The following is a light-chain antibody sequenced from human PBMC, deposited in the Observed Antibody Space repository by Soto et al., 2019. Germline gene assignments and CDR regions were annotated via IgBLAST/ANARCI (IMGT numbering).Light chain of an antibody. CDR3: QSYDRSLSGYV. J-gene: IGLJ1*01. Sequence: QSVLTQPPSVSGAPGQRVTISCTGSSSNIGAHYDVHWYQHLPGTSPKVLIYGSTNRPSGVPDRFSASKSGTSASLAITGLQAEDEADYYCQSYDRSLSGYVFGTGTKVTVL. V-gene: IGLV1-40*01. CDR2: GST. CDR1: SSNIGAHYD.